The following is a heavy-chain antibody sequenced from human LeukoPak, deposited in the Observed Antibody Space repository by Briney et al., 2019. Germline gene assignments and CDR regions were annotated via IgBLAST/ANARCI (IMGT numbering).Heavy chain of an antibody. CDR2: ISNNGGYT. J-gene: IGHJ4*02. V-gene: IGHV3-23*01. CDR1: GFTFSSSA. CDR3: ARDNSYGDLDY. Sequence: GGSLRLSCAASGFTFSSSAMSWVRQAPGKGLEWVSAISNNGGYTYYADSVQGRFTISRDNSKNTLYLQMNSLRAEDTAVYYCARDNSYGDLDYWGQGTLVTVSS. D-gene: IGHD4-17*01.